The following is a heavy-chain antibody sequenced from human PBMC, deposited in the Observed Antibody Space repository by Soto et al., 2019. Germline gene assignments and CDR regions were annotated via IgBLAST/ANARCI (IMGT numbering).Heavy chain of an antibody. Sequence: QAHLVQSGAEVKMPGDSVQVSCKASGFVSTNHNFHWVRQAPGQSLEWMGRINAGNGNTQYAQNFQGRVTFTIDPSATTAFMELTNLRLEDRAMYYCASDYGSNWRLWGQGTLVSVSS. D-gene: IGHD6-19*01. CDR3: ASDYGSNWRL. CDR1: GFVSTNHN. CDR2: INAGNGNT. V-gene: IGHV1-3*01. J-gene: IGHJ4*02.